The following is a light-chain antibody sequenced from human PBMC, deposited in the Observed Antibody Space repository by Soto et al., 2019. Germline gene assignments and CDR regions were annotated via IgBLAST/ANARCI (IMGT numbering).Light chain of an antibody. Sequence: QSALTQPPSASGSPGQSVTISCTGTSSDVGGYNYVSWYQQHPGKAPKLMISEVSKRPSGVPDRFSGSKSGNTASLTVSGLQAEDEADYYCSSYAGNNILLFGGGTSSPS. CDR2: EVS. CDR3: SSYAGNNILL. V-gene: IGLV2-8*01. J-gene: IGLJ2*01. CDR1: SSDVGGYNY.